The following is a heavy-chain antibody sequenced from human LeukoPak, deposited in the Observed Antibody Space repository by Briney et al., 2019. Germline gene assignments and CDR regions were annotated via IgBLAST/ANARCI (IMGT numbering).Heavy chain of an antibody. J-gene: IGHJ5*01. D-gene: IGHD3-10*01. CDR1: GYSFTNYW. Sequence: PGESLKISCKGSGYSFTNYWIAWVRQMPGKGLEWMGITYPLDSDTTYSPSFQGQVTISADKSKSTAYLQWSSLKASDTAIYYCARHAGLSREFWFDSWGQGTQVTVSS. CDR3: ARHAGLSREFWFDS. V-gene: IGHV5-51*01. CDR2: TYPLDSDT.